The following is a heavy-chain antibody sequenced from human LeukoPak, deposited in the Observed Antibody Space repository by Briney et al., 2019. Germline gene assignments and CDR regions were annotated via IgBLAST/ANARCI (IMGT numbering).Heavy chain of an antibody. CDR1: GFTFSDYY. V-gene: IGHV3-11*04. J-gene: IGHJ3*02. D-gene: IGHD2-2*01. CDR3: ARILIVVVPAAIPYDAFDI. Sequence: PGESLRLSCAASGFTFSDYYMSWIRQAPGKGLEWVSYISSSGSTIYYADSAKGRFTISRDNAKNSLYLQMNSLRAEDTAVYYCARILIVVVPAAIPYDAFDIWGQGTMVTVSS. CDR2: ISSSGSTI.